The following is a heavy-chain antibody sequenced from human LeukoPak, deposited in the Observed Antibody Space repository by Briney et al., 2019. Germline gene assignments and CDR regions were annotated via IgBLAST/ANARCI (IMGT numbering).Heavy chain of an antibody. Sequence: SETLSLTCAVSGYSISSGYYWGWIRQPPGKGLEWIGSIYHSGSTYYNPSPKSRVTISVDTSKNQFSLKLSSVTAADTAVYYCARRGLQTPFDYWGQGTLVTVSS. CDR2: IYHSGST. CDR1: GYSISSGYY. D-gene: IGHD4-11*01. J-gene: IGHJ4*02. CDR3: ARRGLQTPFDY. V-gene: IGHV4-38-2*01.